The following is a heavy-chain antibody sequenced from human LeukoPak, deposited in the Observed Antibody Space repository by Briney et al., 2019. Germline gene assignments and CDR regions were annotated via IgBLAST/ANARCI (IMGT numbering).Heavy chain of an antibody. CDR3: ANSPAPYYMDV. CDR2: ISSTGSNI. Sequence: KSGGSLRLSCAASGFTFSDYYMSWIRQAPGKGLEWISYISSTGSNIYYADSVKGRFTISRDNAKNSLYLQMNSLRAEDTAVYYCANSPAPYYMDVWGKGTTVTVSS. V-gene: IGHV3-11*04. J-gene: IGHJ6*03. D-gene: IGHD2-15*01. CDR1: GFTFSDYY.